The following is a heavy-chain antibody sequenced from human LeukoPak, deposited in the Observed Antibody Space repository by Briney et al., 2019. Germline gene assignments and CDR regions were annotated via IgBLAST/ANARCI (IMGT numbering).Heavy chain of an antibody. CDR3: ARDPDQTWYYYDSSGYSNWFDP. J-gene: IGHJ5*02. CDR1: GYTFTGYY. CDR2: INPNSGGT. D-gene: IGHD3-22*01. V-gene: IGHV1-2*02. Sequence: ASVKVPCKASGYTFTGYYMHWVRQAPGQGLEWMGWINPNSGGTNYAQKFQGRVTMTRDTSISTAYMELSRLRSDDTAVYYCARDPDQTWYYYDSSGYSNWFDPWGQGTLVTVSS.